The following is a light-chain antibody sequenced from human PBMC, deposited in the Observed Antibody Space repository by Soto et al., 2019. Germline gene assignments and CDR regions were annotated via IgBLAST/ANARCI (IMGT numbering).Light chain of an antibody. J-gene: IGKJ2*01. CDR2: GAS. Sequence: EIVLTQSPGTLSLSPGERATLSCRASQSVSSSYLAWYQQKPGQAPRLLIYGASSRATGIPDRFSGSGSGTDFTITISRLEPEAFAVYYCQQYGSSLYTFGQGTKLEIK. V-gene: IGKV3-20*01. CDR1: QSVSSSY. CDR3: QQYGSSLYT.